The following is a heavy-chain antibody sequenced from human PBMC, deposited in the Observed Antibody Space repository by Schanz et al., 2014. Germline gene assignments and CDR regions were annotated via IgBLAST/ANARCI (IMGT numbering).Heavy chain of an antibody. V-gene: IGHV1-69*04. CDR3: ATCSGGTCHAKPGLDN. CDR1: GGTFVTFF. D-gene: IGHD2-15*01. J-gene: IGHJ4*02. Sequence: QVQLVQSGGEVKTPGSSVKVSCKPSGGTFVTFFFTWVRQAPGQGPQWMGRISPLLGVANYAQEFQGRLTITADTSTSTAYMELSSLRSEDTAVYYCATCSGGTCHAKPGLDNWGQGTLVTVSS. CDR2: ISPLLGVA.